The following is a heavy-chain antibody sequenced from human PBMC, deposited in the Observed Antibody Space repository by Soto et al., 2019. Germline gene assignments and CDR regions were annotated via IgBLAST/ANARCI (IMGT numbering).Heavy chain of an antibody. CDR1: GFTFSSYA. D-gene: IGHD2-15*01. CDR2: ISGSGGST. CDR3: AVRYCSGGSCPGAPFDY. Sequence: GGSLRLSCAASGFTFSSYAMSWVRQAPGKGLEWVSAISGSGGSTYYADSVKGRFTISRDNSKNTLYLQMNSLRAEDTAVYYCAVRYCSGGSCPGAPFDYWGQGTLVTVSS. V-gene: IGHV3-23*01. J-gene: IGHJ4*02.